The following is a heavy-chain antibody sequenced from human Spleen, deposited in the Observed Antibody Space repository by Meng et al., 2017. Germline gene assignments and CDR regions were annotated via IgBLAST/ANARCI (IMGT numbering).Heavy chain of an antibody. V-gene: IGHV1-18*01. Sequence: QVQLVQSGAEVRKSGASVKVSCKASDYTFTGYGVSWVRQAPGQGLEWMAWLGAHDGDTSHAPKFQGRVTVSADRPTATAYMELRNLRSDDTGVYYCAKGTPGRSYSDYWGQGTLVTVSS. D-gene: IGHD3-10*01. CDR2: LGAHDGDT. CDR3: AKGTPGRSYSDY. J-gene: IGHJ4*02. CDR1: DYTFTGYG.